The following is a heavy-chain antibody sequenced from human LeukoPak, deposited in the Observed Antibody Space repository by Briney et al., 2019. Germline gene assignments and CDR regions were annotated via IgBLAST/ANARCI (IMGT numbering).Heavy chain of an antibody. CDR1: GGSISSYY. CDR2: IYHSGST. V-gene: IGHV4-59*12. D-gene: IGHD3-3*01. Sequence: SETLSLTCTVSGGSISSYYWSWIRQPPGKGLEWIGYIYHSGSTYYNPSLKSRVTISVDRSKNQFSLKLSSVTAADTAVYYCARGRKNDFWSGYWFDPWGQGTLVTVSS. J-gene: IGHJ5*02. CDR3: ARGRKNDFWSGYWFDP.